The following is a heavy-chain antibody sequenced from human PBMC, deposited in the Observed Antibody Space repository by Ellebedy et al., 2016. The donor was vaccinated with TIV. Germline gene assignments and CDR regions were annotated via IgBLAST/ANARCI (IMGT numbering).Heavy chain of an antibody. D-gene: IGHD3-10*01. CDR2: IYSGGNT. Sequence: GESLKISCAASGFTVSSNYMSWVRQAPGKGLEWVSVIYSGGNTYYADSVKGRFTISRDNSKNILYLQMNSLRAEDTAVYYCARFPFYYGSGSYFMYYGMDVWGQGTTVTISS. V-gene: IGHV3-66*01. CDR1: GFTVSSNY. CDR3: ARFPFYYGSGSYFMYYGMDV. J-gene: IGHJ6*02.